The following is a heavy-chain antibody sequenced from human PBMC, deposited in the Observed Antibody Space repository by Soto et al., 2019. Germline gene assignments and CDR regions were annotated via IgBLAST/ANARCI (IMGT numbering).Heavy chain of an antibody. V-gene: IGHV4-4*02. D-gene: IGHD6-19*01. CDR3: AYSPGWYRHDL. CDR2: MLHSGTT. J-gene: IGHJ3*01. CDR1: GDSISSPKW. Sequence: QVQLQESGPGLVKPSGTLSLTCAVSGDSISSPKWWTWVRQPPGKGLEWIGDMLHSGTTNYNPSLKSRVTISVDKSKNQFSLNLCSVTAADTAVYYCAYSPGWYRHDLWGPGTLVIVSS.